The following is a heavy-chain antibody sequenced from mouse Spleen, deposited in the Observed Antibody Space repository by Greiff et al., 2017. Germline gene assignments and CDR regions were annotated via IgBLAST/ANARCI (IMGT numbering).Heavy chain of an antibody. CDR1: GYAFSSSW. CDR2: IYPGDGDT. D-gene: IGHD3-1*01. V-gene: IGHV1-82*01. Sequence: VQLQQSGPELVKPGASVKISCKASGYAFSSSWMNWVKQRPGKGLEWIGRIYPGDGDTNYNGKFKGKATLTADKSSSTAYMQLSSLTSEDSAVYFCAREGHSWYFDVWGAGTTVTVSS. CDR3: AREGHSWYFDV. J-gene: IGHJ1*01.